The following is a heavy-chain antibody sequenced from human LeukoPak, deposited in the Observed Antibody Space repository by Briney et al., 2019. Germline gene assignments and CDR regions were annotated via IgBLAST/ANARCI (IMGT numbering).Heavy chain of an antibody. D-gene: IGHD3-10*01. V-gene: IGHV4-61*02. Sequence: PSQTLSLTCTVSGGSISSGSYYWSWIRQPAGKGLEWIGRIYTSGSTNYNPSLKSRVTISVDTSKNQFSLKLSSVTAADTAVYYCARHGDYSGSGSHRWYYYNYMDVWGKGTTVTVSS. CDR1: GGSISSGSYY. CDR2: IYTSGST. J-gene: IGHJ6*03. CDR3: ARHGDYSGSGSHRWYYYNYMDV.